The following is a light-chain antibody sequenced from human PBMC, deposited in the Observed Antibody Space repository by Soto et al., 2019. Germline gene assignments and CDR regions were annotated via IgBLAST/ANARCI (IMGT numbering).Light chain of an antibody. CDR1: QNSYNH. CDR3: QQCYNWPQWT. V-gene: IGKV3-11*01. J-gene: IGKJ1*01. Sequence: MSQSPATLSVSPGERVTLSCRASQNSYNHMSWFLQKPGQTPRLLIYDASNRATGIPARFSGSGSGTDFTLTISSLEPEDFAVYYCQQCYNWPQWTFGQGTKVDIK. CDR2: DAS.